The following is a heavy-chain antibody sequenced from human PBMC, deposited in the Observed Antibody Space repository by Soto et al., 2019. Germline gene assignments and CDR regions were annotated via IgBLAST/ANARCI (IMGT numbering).Heavy chain of an antibody. CDR3: ARSSVVPAAITSDDY. D-gene: IGHD2-2*02. J-gene: IGHJ4*02. CDR1: GYTFTSYG. Sequence: ASVKVSCKASGYTFTSYGISWVRQAPGQGLEWMGWISAYNGNTNYAQKLQGRVTMTTDTSTSTAYMELRSLRSDDTAVYYCARSSVVPAAITSDDYWGQGNLVTVSS. V-gene: IGHV1-18*01. CDR2: ISAYNGNT.